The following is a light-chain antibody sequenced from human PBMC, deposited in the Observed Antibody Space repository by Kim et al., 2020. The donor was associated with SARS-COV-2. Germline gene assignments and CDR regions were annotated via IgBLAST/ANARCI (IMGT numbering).Light chain of an antibody. CDR3: SCPDSSGTRVI. CDR1: SLRTYY. V-gene: IGLV3-19*01. CDR2: GKN. J-gene: IGLJ2*01. Sequence: SSELTQDPAVSVALGQTVRITCRGDSLRTYYASWYQQKPGQAPVLVIYGKNSRPSGIPDRFSASASGTTAFLTITGTQAEDEADFYCSCPDSSGTRVIFGGGTQLTVL.